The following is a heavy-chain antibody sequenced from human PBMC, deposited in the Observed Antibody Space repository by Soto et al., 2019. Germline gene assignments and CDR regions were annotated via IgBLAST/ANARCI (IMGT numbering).Heavy chain of an antibody. D-gene: IGHD3-10*01. CDR3: ARDGSSYYDPGNYFDY. V-gene: IGHV4-59*01. CDR1: GGSISSYY. CDR2: IYYSGST. J-gene: IGHJ4*02. Sequence: SETLSLTCTVSGGSISSYYWSWIRQPPGKGLEWIGYIYYSGSTNYNPSLKSRVTISVDTSKNQFTLKLSSVTAADTAVYYCARDGSSYYDPGNYFDYWGQGTLVTVSS.